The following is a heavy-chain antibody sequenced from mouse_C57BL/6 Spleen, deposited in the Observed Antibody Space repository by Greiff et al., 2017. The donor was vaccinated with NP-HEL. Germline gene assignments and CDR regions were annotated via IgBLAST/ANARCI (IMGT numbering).Heavy chain of an antibody. CDR2: IYPGDGDT. CDR1: GYAFSSSW. CDR3: ARGYDVRFAY. Sequence: QVQLQQSGPELVKPGASVKISCKASGYAFSSSWMNWVKQRPGKGLEWIGRIYPGDGDTNYNGKFKGKATLTADKSSSTAYMQLSSLTSEDSAVYFCARGYDVRFAYWGQGTLVTVSA. V-gene: IGHV1-82*01. J-gene: IGHJ3*01. D-gene: IGHD2-2*01.